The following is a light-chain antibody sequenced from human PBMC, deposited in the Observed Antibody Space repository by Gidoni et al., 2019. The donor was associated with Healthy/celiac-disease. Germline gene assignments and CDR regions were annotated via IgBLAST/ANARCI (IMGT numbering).Light chain of an antibody. J-gene: IGKJ2*01. CDR1: QSDSSSY. V-gene: IGKV3-20*01. CDR3: QQYGSSLYT. CDR2: GAS. Sequence: EIALPQSPVTLSLSPGERATLSCRASQSDSSSYLAWYQQKPGQAPRLLIYGASSRATGIPDRFSGSGSGTDFTLTISRLEPEDFAVYYCQQYGSSLYTFXQXTKLEIK.